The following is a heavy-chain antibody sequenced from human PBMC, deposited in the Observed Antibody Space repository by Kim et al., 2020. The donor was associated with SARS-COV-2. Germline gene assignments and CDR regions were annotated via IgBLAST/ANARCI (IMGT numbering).Heavy chain of an antibody. V-gene: IGHV3-23*01. CDR2: T. CDR3: AKGNIWYELDY. J-gene: IGHJ4*02. D-gene: IGHD6-13*01. Sequence: TYYADSVKGRLTISRDNSKNTLYLQMNSLSGEDTAVYYCAKGNIWYELDYWGQGTLVTVSS.